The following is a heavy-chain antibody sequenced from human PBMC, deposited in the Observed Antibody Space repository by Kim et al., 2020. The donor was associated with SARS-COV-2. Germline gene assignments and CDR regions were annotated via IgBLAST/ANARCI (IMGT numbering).Heavy chain of an antibody. CDR2: ISGSGGST. V-gene: IGHV3-23*01. CDR3: AKDPNTYDSSGYFSSFDY. CDR1: GFTFSSYA. D-gene: IGHD3-22*01. J-gene: IGHJ4*02. Sequence: GGSLRLSCAASGFTFSSYAMSWVRQAPGKGLEWVSAISGSGGSTYYADSVKGRFTISRDNSKNTLYLQMNSLRAEDTAVYYCAKDPNTYDSSGYFSSFDYWGRASLVSVYS.